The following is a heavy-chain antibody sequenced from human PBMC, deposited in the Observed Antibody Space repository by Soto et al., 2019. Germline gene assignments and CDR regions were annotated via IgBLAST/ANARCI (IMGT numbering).Heavy chain of an antibody. J-gene: IGHJ6*02. V-gene: IGHV3-7*01. D-gene: IGHD3-16*01. CDR1: GFSFSDSW. Sequence: GGSLRLSCAASGFSFSDSWMDWVRQAPGKGPEWVANIKEDGSEKNYVDSVRGRFTISRDNAKNSLYLQMNSLRAEDTAVYYCASLGRHGWGQGTTVTVSS. CDR3: ASLGRHG. CDR2: IKEDGSEK.